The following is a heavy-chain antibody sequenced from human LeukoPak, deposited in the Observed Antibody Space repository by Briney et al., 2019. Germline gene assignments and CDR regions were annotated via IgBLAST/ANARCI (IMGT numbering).Heavy chain of an antibody. CDR3: ARQRDSGSLQHFDY. V-gene: IGHV1-3*03. J-gene: IGHJ4*02. CDR1: GYTFTNYA. D-gene: IGHD1-26*01. CDR2: INIGNGNT. Sequence: ASVKVSCKASGYTFTNYAMHWVRQAPGQRLEWMGWINIGNGNTKYSQEFQGRITITRDTSASTAYMELSSLRAEDTAVYYCARQRDSGSLQHFDYWGQGTLVTVSS.